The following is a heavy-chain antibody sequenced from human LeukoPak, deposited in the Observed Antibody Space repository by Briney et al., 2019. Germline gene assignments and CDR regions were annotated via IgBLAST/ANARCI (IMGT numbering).Heavy chain of an antibody. Sequence: GSSVKVSCKASGGTFSSYAISWVRQAPGQGLEWMGGIIPIFGTANYAQKFQGRVTITADESTSTAYMELSSLRSEDTAVYYCARGPLRYCSGGSCYDEVLFDYWGQGTLVTVSS. D-gene: IGHD2-15*01. CDR2: IIPIFGTA. CDR3: ARGPLRYCSGGSCYDEVLFDY. V-gene: IGHV1-69*01. CDR1: GGTFSSYA. J-gene: IGHJ4*02.